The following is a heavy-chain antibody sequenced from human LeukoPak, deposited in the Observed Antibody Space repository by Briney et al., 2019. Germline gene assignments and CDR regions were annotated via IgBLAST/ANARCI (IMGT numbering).Heavy chain of an antibody. CDR3: VRDPSGHGLDV. Sequence: GGSLRLSCAASGFTLSSYDMHWVRQATGKGLEWVSGIGKAGDTHYPGSVKGRFTISRENAKNSLYLQMNSLRAGDTAVYYCVRDPSGHGLDVWGQGTTVTVSS. CDR1: GFTLSSYD. V-gene: IGHV3-13*04. CDR2: IGKAGDT. D-gene: IGHD3-10*01. J-gene: IGHJ6*02.